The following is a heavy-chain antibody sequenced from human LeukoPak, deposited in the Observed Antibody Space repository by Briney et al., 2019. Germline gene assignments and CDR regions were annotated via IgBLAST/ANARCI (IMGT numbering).Heavy chain of an antibody. V-gene: IGHV3-20*04. Sequence: GRSLRLSCAASGFTFDDYAMHWVRQAPGKGLEWVSGINWNGGSTGYADSVKGRFTISRDNAKNSLYLQMNSLRAEDTALYYCARGRSLTLDYWGQGTLVTVSS. J-gene: IGHJ4*02. CDR3: ARGRSLTLDY. CDR1: GFTFDDYA. CDR2: INWNGGST.